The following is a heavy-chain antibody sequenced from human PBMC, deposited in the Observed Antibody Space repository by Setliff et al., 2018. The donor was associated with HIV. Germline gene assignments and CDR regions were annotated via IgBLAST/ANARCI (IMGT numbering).Heavy chain of an antibody. CDR3: ARCMTMTGNWFDP. Sequence: SVKVSCKASGGTFSNYAISWVRQAPGQGLEWMGGIIPIFGTANYAQKFQGRVTITADESTSTAYMELSSLRSDDTAVYYCARCMTMTGNWFDPWGQGTLVTVSS. CDR1: GGTFSNYA. J-gene: IGHJ5*02. CDR2: IIPIFGTA. V-gene: IGHV1-69*13. D-gene: IGHD3-22*01.